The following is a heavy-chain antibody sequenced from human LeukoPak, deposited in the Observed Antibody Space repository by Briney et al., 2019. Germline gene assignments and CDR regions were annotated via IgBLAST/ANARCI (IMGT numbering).Heavy chain of an antibody. CDR1: GFTFSNYE. CDR3: ARVRSGYSHENYFDY. J-gene: IGHJ4*02. Sequence: GGSLRLSCAASGFTFSNYEMNWARQAPGKGLEWVSYISGSGSTIYYADSVKGRFTISRDNAKDSLYLQMNSLRAEDTAVYYCARVRSGYSHENYFDYWGQGTLVTVSS. CDR2: ISGSGSTI. D-gene: IGHD5-18*01. V-gene: IGHV3-48*03.